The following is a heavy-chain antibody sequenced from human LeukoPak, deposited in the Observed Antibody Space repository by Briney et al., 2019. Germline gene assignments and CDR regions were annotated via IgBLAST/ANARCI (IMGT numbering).Heavy chain of an antibody. J-gene: IGHJ4*02. CDR1: GGSISSYY. V-gene: IGHV4-59*12. D-gene: IGHD2-2*02. CDR2: IYYSGST. Sequence: SETLSLTCTVSGGSISSYYWSWIRQPPGKGLEWIGYIYYSGSTNYNPSLKSRVTISVDTSKNQFSLKLSSVTAADTAVYYCARGYCSSTSCHKQIDYWGQGTLVTVSS. CDR3: ARGYCSSTSCHKQIDY.